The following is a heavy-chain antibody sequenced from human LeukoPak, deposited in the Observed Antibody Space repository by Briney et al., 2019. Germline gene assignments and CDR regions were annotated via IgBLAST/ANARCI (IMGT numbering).Heavy chain of an antibody. CDR3: ARVLEVRGVIITSLAFDI. CDR1: GCTFSSYE. V-gene: IGHV3-48*03. J-gene: IGHJ3*02. Sequence: GGSLRLSCAASGCTFSSYEMNWVRQAPGKGLEWVSYISSSGSTIYYADSVKGRFTISRDNAKNSLYLQMNSLRAEDTAVYYCARVLEVRGVIITSLAFDIWGQGTMVTVSS. CDR2: ISSSGSTI. D-gene: IGHD3-10*01.